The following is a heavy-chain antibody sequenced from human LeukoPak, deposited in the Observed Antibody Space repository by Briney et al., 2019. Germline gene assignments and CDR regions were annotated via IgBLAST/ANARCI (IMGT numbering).Heavy chain of an antibody. V-gene: IGHV4-59*01. J-gene: IGHJ4*02. Sequence: PSETLSLTCIVPGGSISGYYWSWIRQPPGKGLEWIGYMYNSGSTNYNPSLKSRVTISVDTSNNQFSLKLSAVTAADTAVYYCARDRWGSSGHFDYWGQGTLVTVSS. CDR1: GGSISGYY. CDR3: ARDRWGSSGHFDY. D-gene: IGHD3-22*01. CDR2: MYNSGST.